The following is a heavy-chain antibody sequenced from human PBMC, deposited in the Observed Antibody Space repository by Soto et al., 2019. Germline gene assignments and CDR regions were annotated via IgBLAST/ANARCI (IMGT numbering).Heavy chain of an antibody. CDR3: ARYQKGPFDY. CDR1: GGSIGSGYYY. J-gene: IGHJ4*02. Sequence: ALYLTCTVSGGSIGSGYYYVGWIRQPPGKGLEWIGYIYYTGSTYYNPSLKSRLTISVDTSKNQFSLKLTSVTAADTAVYFCARYQKGPFDYWGQGTLVTVSS. D-gene: IGHD2-2*01. V-gene: IGHV4-30-4*01. CDR2: IYYTGST.